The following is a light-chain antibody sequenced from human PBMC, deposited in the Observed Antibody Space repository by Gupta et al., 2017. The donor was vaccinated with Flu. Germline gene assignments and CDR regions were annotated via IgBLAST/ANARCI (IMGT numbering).Light chain of an antibody. Sequence: SYELTQPPSMSVSPGQTARITCSGDAVPNQYTYWYQQKRGQAPVLLIYKDTERPSGIPERFSASSSGTTITLTINGVQAEDEGDYYCQSADSTAWVFGGGTKLTVL. CDR3: QSADSTAWV. J-gene: IGLJ3*02. V-gene: IGLV3-25*03. CDR2: KDT. CDR1: AVPNQY.